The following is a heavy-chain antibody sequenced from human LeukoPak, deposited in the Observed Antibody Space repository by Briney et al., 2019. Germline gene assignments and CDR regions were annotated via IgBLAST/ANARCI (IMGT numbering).Heavy chain of an antibody. D-gene: IGHD5-12*01. CDR2: ISWSGGSI. V-gene: IGHV3-9*01. CDR1: GFTHHHYD. J-gene: IGHJ4*02. Sequence: GGSLTLSRAASGFTHHHYDLHWVRQPPAKGLEGVSGISWSGGSICYVDSVKGRFTISRDNTKNSLFLQMNSLRVEDTAFYYCAKGQYSGYDSQPDYWGQGTLVTVSS. CDR3: AKGQYSGYDSQPDY.